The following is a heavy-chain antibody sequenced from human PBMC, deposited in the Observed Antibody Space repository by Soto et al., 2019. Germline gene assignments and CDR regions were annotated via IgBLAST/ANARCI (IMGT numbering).Heavy chain of an antibody. CDR3: ARDVRGTAMVTNWFDP. CDR1: GGSISSGGYY. J-gene: IGHJ5*02. V-gene: IGHV4-31*03. Sequence: PSETLSLTCTVSGGSISSGGYYWSWIRQHPGKGLEWIGYIYYSGSTYYNPSLKSRVTMSVDTSKNQFSLKLSSVTAADTAVYYCARDVRGTAMVTNWFDPWGQGTLVTVSS. CDR2: IYYSGST. D-gene: IGHD5-18*01.